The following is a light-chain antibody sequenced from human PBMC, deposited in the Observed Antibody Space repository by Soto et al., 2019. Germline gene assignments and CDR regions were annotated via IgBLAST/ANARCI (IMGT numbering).Light chain of an antibody. CDR1: SSDVGGYNY. J-gene: IGLJ2*01. V-gene: IGLV2-14*01. Sequence: QSALTQPASVSGSPGQSITISCTGTSSDVGGYNYVSWYQLHPGKAPKLMIYDVSNRPSGVSNRFSGSRSGNTASLTISGLHAEDEAHYYYSSYTGSTALVVFGGGTKLTVL. CDR2: DVS. CDR3: SSYTGSTALVV.